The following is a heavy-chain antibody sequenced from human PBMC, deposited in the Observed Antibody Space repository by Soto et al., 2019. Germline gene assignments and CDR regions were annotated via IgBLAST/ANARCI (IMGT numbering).Heavy chain of an antibody. D-gene: IGHD3-10*01. J-gene: IGHJ4*03. Sequence: RGESLKISCKGSGYSFTSYWIGWVRQMPGKGLEWMGIIYPGDSDTRYSPSFQGQVTISADKSISTAYLQWSSLKASDTAMYYCARISSLLPQSTNYYLFLGRGVWGQGALVTVPS. V-gene: IGHV5-51*01. CDR2: IYPGDSDT. CDR3: ARISSLLPQSTNYYLFLGRGV. CDR1: GYSFTSYW.